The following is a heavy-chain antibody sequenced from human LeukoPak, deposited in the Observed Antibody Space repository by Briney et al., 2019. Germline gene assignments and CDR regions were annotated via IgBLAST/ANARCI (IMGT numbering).Heavy chain of an antibody. CDR1: GDSISSFY. V-gene: IGHV4-59*08. D-gene: IGHD3-10*01. Sequence: SETLSLTCTVSGDSISSFYWSWIRQPPGKGLEWIGYIYYSGSTNYNPSLKSRVTISVDTSKNQFSLKLSSVTAADTAVYYCARQEMVRGVLTLDYWGQGTLVTVSS. J-gene: IGHJ4*02. CDR2: IYYSGST. CDR3: ARQEMVRGVLTLDY.